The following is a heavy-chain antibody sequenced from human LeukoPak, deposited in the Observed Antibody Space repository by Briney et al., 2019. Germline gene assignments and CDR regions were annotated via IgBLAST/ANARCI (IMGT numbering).Heavy chain of an antibody. CDR2: ISSSSSTI. CDR3: AKFGTMIVVVIFDAFDI. CDR1: GFTFSSYS. V-gene: IGHV3-48*01. J-gene: IGHJ3*02. D-gene: IGHD3-22*01. Sequence: PGGSLRLSCAASGFTFSSYSMNWVRQAPGKGLEWVSYISSSSSTIYYADSVKGRFTISRDNAKNALYLQMNSLRAEDTAVYYCAKFGTMIVVVIFDAFDIWGQGTMVTVSS.